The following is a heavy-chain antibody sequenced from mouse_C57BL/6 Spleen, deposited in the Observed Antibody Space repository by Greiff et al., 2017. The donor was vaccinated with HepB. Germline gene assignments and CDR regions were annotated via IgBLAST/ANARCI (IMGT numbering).Heavy chain of an antibody. CDR3: ARFGNYEYFDV. V-gene: IGHV1-61*01. CDR1: GYTFTSYW. Sequence: QVQLQQPGAELVRPGSSVKLSCKAPGYTFTSYWMDWVKQRPGQGLEWIGNIYPSDSETHYNQKFKDKATLTVDKSSSTAYMQLSSLTSEDSAVYYCARFGNYEYFDVWGTGTTVTVSS. D-gene: IGHD2-1*01. J-gene: IGHJ1*03. CDR2: IYPSDSET.